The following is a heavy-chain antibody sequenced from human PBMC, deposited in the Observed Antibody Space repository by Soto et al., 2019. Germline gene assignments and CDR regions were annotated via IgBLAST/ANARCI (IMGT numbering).Heavy chain of an antibody. Sequence: GGSLRLSCAASGFTFSAYGMHWVRQAPGKGLEWVAVISSDGSNKYYLDSVKGRFTISRDNSKNTLYLQMNSLRDEDTAMYYCPKDRPIITTPGTLVYWGQGTLVTVSS. J-gene: IGHJ4*02. V-gene: IGHV3-30*18. D-gene: IGHD6-13*01. CDR2: ISSDGSNK. CDR3: PKDRPIITTPGTLVY. CDR1: GFTFSAYG.